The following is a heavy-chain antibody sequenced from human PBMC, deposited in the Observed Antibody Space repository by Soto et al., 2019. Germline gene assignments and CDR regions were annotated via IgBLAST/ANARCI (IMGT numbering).Heavy chain of an antibody. V-gene: IGHV1-18*01. CDR3: AREAFVEQLVPEDLMDV. CDR2: ISAYNGNT. D-gene: IGHD6-13*01. Sequence: ASVKVSCKASGYTFTSYGISWVRQAPGQGLEWMGWISAYNGNTNYAQKLQGRVTMTTDTSTSTAYMELRSLRSDDTAVYYCAREAFVEQLVPEDLMDVWGQGTTVTVSS. CDR1: GYTFTSYG. J-gene: IGHJ6*02.